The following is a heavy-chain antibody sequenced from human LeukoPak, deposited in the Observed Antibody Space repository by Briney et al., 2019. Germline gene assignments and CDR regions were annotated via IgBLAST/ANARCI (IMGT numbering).Heavy chain of an antibody. D-gene: IGHD6-13*01. J-gene: IGHJ4*02. V-gene: IGHV3-21*01. CDR1: GFTFSTYS. CDR3: ARAAAGTGSWLQYFDY. CDR2: ITSSSSYI. Sequence: SGGSLRLSCAASGFTFSTYSLNWVRQAPGKGLEWVSPITSSSSYIYYADSLKGRFTISRDNAKNSLYLQMNSLRAEDTAVYYCARAAAGTGSWLQYFDYWGQGTLVTVSS.